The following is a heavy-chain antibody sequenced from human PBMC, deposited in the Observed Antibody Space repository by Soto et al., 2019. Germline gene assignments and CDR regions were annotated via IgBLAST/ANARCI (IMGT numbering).Heavy chain of an antibody. CDR1: GFSLATYGVG. CDR3: AHRQDDFSFDP. Sequence: QITLKESGPTLVKPTQTLTLTCTFSGFSLATYGVGVGWFRQPPGKALEWLALIYWNDDERYSPSLKNRLAITKDTSRDQVVLTMTNLDPVDTATYFCAHRQDDFSFDPWGQGTLVIVSS. J-gene: IGHJ5*02. D-gene: IGHD3-3*01. CDR2: IYWNDDE. V-gene: IGHV2-5*01.